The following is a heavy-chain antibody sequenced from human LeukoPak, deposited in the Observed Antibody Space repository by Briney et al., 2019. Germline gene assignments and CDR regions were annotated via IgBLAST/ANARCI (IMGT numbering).Heavy chain of an antibody. J-gene: IGHJ5*02. Sequence: TGGSLRLSCAASGFTFDDYAMHWVRQAPGKGLEWVSGISWNSGSIGYADSVKGRFTISRDNAKNSLYLQMNSLRAEDTALYYCAKTAARGFYGWFDPWGQGTLVTVSS. D-gene: IGHD6-6*01. CDR1: GFTFDDYA. CDR3: AKTAARGFYGWFDP. V-gene: IGHV3-9*01. CDR2: ISWNSGSI.